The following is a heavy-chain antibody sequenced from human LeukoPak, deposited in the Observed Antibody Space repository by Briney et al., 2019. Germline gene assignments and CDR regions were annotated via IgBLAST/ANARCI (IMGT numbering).Heavy chain of an antibody. CDR1: GFTFSDYY. CDR3: ARDQGPEWLLYYYFDY. D-gene: IGHD3-3*01. V-gene: IGHV3-11*04. Sequence: GGSLRLSCAASGFTFSDYYMSWIRQAPGKGLEWVSYISSSGSTIYYADSVKGRFTISRDNAKNSLYLQMNSLRAEDTAVHYCARDQGPEWLLYYYFDYWGQGTLVTVSS. CDR2: ISSSGSTI. J-gene: IGHJ4*02.